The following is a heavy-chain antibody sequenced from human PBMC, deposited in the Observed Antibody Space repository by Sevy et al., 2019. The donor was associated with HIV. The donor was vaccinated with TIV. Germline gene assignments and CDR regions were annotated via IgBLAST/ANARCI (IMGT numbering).Heavy chain of an antibody. D-gene: IGHD2-2*01. CDR3: ARDCSSTSCYDAFDI. J-gene: IGHJ3*02. CDR2: IYTSGST. V-gene: IGHV4-4*07. CDR1: GGSISSYY. Sequence: SETLSLTCTVSGGSISSYYWSWIRQPAGKGLEWIGRIYTSGSTNYNPSLKSRVTMSVDTSKNQFSLKLGSVTAADTAVYYCARDCSSTSCYDAFDIWGQGTMVTVSS.